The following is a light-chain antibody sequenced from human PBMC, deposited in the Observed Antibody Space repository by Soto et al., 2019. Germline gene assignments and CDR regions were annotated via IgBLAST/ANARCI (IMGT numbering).Light chain of an antibody. J-gene: IGLJ1*01. CDR2: DVS. CDR1: SSDVGAYNY. CDR3: SSYTTSANYV. Sequence: QSALTQPASVSGSPGQSITISCTGTSSDVGAYNYVSWYQQHPGKAPKLMIYDVSNRPSGVSNRFSGSKSGNTASLTISGLQAEDEADYYCSSYTTSANYVFGTGTKVTV. V-gene: IGLV2-14*01.